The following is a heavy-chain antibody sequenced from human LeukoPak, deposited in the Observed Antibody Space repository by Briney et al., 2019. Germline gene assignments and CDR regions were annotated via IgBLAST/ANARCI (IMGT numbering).Heavy chain of an antibody. J-gene: IGHJ5*02. V-gene: IGHV4-34*01. CDR1: GGSFSGYY. CDR3: ARGHRYCSSTSCPTPFDP. CDR2: INHSGST. Sequence: SETLSLTCAVYGGSFSGYYWSWIRKPPGKGLEWIGEINHSGSTNYNPSLKSRVTISVDTSKNQFSLKLSSVTAADTAVYYCARGHRYCSSTSCPTPFDPWGQGTLVTVSS. D-gene: IGHD2-2*01.